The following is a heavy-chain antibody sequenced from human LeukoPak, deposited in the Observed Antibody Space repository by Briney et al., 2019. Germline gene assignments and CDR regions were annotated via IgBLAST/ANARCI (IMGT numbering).Heavy chain of an antibody. Sequence: SEALSLTCAVYGGSFSGFYCSWIRQPPGKGLEWIGEINHSGSTNYHPSLKSRVNISVDTYKHQFSLTLSSVNAADTAVYYWARDGIQLWPRPFDYWGQGTLVTVSS. CDR3: ARDGIQLWPRPFDY. CDR1: GGSFSGFY. J-gene: IGHJ4*02. V-gene: IGHV4-34*01. D-gene: IGHD5-18*01. CDR2: INHSGST.